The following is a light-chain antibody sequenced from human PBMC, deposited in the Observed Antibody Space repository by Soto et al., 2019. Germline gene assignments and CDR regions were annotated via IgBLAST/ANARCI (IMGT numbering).Light chain of an antibody. CDR3: QQYGGSAPWT. J-gene: IGKJ1*01. CDR1: QTVNNNY. V-gene: IGKV3-20*01. Sequence: EIVLTQPPGPLSVSPGDRVTLSCRASQTVNNNYLAWYQQKPGQAPRLLIYGASTPATGTPARFSGSGSGTHFPLPVSRLELEVFEVYYCQQYGGSAPWTFGPGTRVDIK. CDR2: GAS.